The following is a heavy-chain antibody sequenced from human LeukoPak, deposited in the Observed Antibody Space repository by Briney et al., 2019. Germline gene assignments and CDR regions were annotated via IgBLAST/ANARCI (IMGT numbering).Heavy chain of an antibody. V-gene: IGHV3-30-3*01. D-gene: IGHD3-3*01. J-gene: IGHJ6*02. CDR3: ARGGDFWSGYKTHEYGLDV. Sequence: GRSLRLSCAASGFTFSSYAMHWLRQAPGKGLEWVAVISYDGSKKSHADSVKGRFTISRDNSNKMQYLEMDSLGADDTAVYYCARGGDFWSGYKTHEYGLDVWGQGTTVTVSS. CDR2: ISYDGSKK. CDR1: GFTFSSYA.